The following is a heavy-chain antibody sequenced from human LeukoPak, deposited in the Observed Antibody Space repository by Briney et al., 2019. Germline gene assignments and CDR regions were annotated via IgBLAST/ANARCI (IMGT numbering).Heavy chain of an antibody. CDR2: MTGSSGST. CDR3: AKDRPTDCD. V-gene: IGHV3-23*01. CDR1: GFTFKDYA. J-gene: IGHJ4*02. Sequence: GGSLRLSCAASGFTFKDYAMSWVRQAPGTGLEWVSSMTGSSGSTYYADSVKGRFTISRDNSKNILFLQMNSLRAEDTAVYYCAKDRPTDCDWGQGTLVTVSS. D-gene: IGHD2-21*02.